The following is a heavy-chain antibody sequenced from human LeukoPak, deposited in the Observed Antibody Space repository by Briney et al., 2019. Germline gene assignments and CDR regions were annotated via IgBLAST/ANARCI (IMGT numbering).Heavy chain of an antibody. CDR1: GFTFSSYG. CDR3: AKDLYSNYDGYYYYGMDV. CDR2: ISYDGSSK. Sequence: GGSLRLSCAASGFTFSSYGMHWVRQAPGKGLEWVAVISYDGSSKYYADSVKGRFTISRDNSKNTLYLQMNSLRAEDTAVYYCAKDLYSNYDGYYYYGMDVWGQGTTVTVSS. V-gene: IGHV3-30*18. J-gene: IGHJ6*02. D-gene: IGHD4-11*01.